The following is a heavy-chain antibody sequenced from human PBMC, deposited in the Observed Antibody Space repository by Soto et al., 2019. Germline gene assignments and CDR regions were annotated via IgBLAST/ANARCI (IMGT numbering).Heavy chain of an antibody. CDR3: ARGVGTTNSDFDF. J-gene: IGHJ4*02. V-gene: IGHV4-31*03. D-gene: IGHD1-26*01. Sequence: QVQLQESGPGLVKPSQTLSLTCTVSGGSISSGGYYWSWIRQHPGKGLEWIGYITYRGRTYYSSSLKSRVTMSVDTSTNQFSLRLSSAAAADTAVYYCARGVGTTNSDFDFWGQGVVVTVSS. CDR2: ITYRGRT. CDR1: GGSISSGGYY.